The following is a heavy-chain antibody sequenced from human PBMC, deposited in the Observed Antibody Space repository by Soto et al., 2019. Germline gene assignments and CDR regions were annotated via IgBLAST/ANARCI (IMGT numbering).Heavy chain of an antibody. Sequence: QLHLQESGPGLVRPSETMSLTCIVSGGSISSSSYYWGWIRQPPGKGLEWLGSIYFSGSTYHNPALKSPVTISVETSKNQFSLKLSSVTAADTAVYYCARRDSGSYFDIWGQGTMVTVSS. CDR1: GGSISSSSYY. CDR2: IYFSGST. V-gene: IGHV4-39*01. J-gene: IGHJ3*02. CDR3: ARRDSGSYFDI. D-gene: IGHD1-26*01.